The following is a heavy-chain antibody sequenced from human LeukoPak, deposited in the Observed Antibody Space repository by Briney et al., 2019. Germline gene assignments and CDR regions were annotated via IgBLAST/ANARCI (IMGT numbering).Heavy chain of an antibody. CDR2: ISGSGGST. CDR3: AKDMRAVAGPHFDY. J-gene: IGHJ4*02. V-gene: IGHV3-23*01. D-gene: IGHD6-19*01. CDR1: GFTFSSYA. Sequence: EGSLRLSCAASGFTFSSYAMSWVRQAPGKGLEWVSAISGSGGSTYYADSVKGRFTISRDNSKTTVYLKRNSLRAEDTAVYYCAKDMRAVAGPHFDYWGQGTLVTVSS.